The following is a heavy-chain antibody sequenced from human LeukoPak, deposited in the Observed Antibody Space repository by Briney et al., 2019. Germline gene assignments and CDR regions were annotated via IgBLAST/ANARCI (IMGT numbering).Heavy chain of an antibody. CDR2: MNPNSGNT. CDR3: ARPLRGGGGSFDY. V-gene: IGHV1-8*01. Sequence: ASVKVSCKASGYAFTSYDINWVRQATGQGLEWMGWMNPNSGNTGYAQKFQGRVTMTRNTSISTAYKELSSLRSEDTAVYYCARPLRGGGGSFDYWGQGTLVTVSS. CDR1: GYAFTSYD. D-gene: IGHD1-26*01. J-gene: IGHJ4*02.